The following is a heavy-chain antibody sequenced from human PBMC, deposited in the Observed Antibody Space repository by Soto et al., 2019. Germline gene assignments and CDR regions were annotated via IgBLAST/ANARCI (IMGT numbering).Heavy chain of an antibody. CDR2: ISSSGRTI. V-gene: IGHV3-11*01. Sequence: GGSRRLSCAASGFTFSYYYMSLIRQAPGKGLELVSYISSSGRTIYYADSVKGRFTISRDNDKNSLYLQMNSLRAEDTAVYYCARGWREQWPYDYWGQGTLVTVSS. CDR1: GFTFSYYY. CDR3: ARGWREQWPYDY. D-gene: IGHD6-19*01. J-gene: IGHJ4*02.